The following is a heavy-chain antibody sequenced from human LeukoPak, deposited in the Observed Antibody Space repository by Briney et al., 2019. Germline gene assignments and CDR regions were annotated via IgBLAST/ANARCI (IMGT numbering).Heavy chain of an antibody. CDR1: GYTFTSYY. CDR2: INPSGGST. V-gene: IGHV1-46*01. J-gene: IGHJ6*03. CDR3: ARDGYYYGSGSPSLDYYYYYMDV. Sequence: ASVKVSCKASGYTFTSYYMHWVRQAPGQGLEWMGIINPSGGSTSYAQKFQGRVTMTRDTSTSTVYMELSSLRSEDTAVYYCARDGYYYGSGSPSLDYYYYYMDVWGKGTTVTISS. D-gene: IGHD3-10*01.